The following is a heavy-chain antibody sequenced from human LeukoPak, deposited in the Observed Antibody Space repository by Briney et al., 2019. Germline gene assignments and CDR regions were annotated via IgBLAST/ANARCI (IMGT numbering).Heavy chain of an antibody. V-gene: IGHV4-59*01. CDR2: IHYSGST. D-gene: IGHD3-16*01. Sequence: SETLSLTCTVSGGSISSYYWNWIRQPPGKGLEWIGYIHYSGSTDYNPSLRSRVSISIDTSKNQFSLKLGSVTAADTAVYYCARDTMGSYDVNYYHYMDVWGKGTTVTVSS. CDR1: GGSISSYY. J-gene: IGHJ6*03. CDR3: ARDTMGSYDVNYYHYMDV.